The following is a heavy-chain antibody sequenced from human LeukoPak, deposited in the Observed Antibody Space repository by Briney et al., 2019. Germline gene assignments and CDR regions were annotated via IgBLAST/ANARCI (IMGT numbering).Heavy chain of an antibody. CDR2: IIHSGRT. V-gene: IGHV4-34*01. J-gene: IGHJ4*02. Sequence: SETLSLTCAVYGGSFSVYYWSWIRQPPGKGLEWVAEIIHSGRTNYNPSLGSRVSLSVDTSKRQFSLKLTSVTAADTAVYFCARGVLVKVYAAFDHWGQGTLVTVSS. CDR1: GGSFSVYY. CDR3: ARGVLVKVYAAFDH. D-gene: IGHD2-8*01.